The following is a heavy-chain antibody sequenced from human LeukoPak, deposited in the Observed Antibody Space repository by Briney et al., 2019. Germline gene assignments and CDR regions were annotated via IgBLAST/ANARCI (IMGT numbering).Heavy chain of an antibody. CDR1: GGSINSHY. J-gene: IGHJ4*02. Sequence: SEPLSLTCTVSGGSINSHYWSWIRQPPGKGLQWIGDIYYSERANYNPSLRSRVTISVDTSKNQLSLKLTSVLAADTAMYYCVRRDNTGWNYFDHWGQGILVTVSS. D-gene: IGHD6-19*01. CDR2: IYYSERA. V-gene: IGHV4-59*08. CDR3: VRRDNTGWNYFDH.